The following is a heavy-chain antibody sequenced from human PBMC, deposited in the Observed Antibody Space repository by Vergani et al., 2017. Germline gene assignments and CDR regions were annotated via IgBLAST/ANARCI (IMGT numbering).Heavy chain of an antibody. CDR1: GFKFSDHY. Sequence: LEESGGGSVKPGGSLRLSCAASGFKFSDHYMRWIRQAPGKGLEWVSHISPGASTVSYTDSVTGRFTVSRDNDNNSLSLDMTTLRVEDTAVYYCATKPGITTTRHYYAMDVWGQGTTVTVSS. V-gene: IGHV3-11*04. CDR2: ISPGASTV. D-gene: IGHD3-10*01. CDR3: ATKPGITTTRHYYAMDV. J-gene: IGHJ6*02.